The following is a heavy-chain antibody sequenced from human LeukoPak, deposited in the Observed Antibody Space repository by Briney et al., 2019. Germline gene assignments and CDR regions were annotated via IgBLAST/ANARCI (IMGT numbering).Heavy chain of an antibody. J-gene: IGHJ6*04. CDR1: GYTFTSYG. D-gene: IGHD3-10*01. V-gene: IGHV1-18*04. CDR3: ARDERAGSGSYKYYYYGMDV. CDR2: ISAYNGNT. Sequence: ASVKVSCKASGYTFTSYGISWVRQAPGQGLEWMGWISAYNGNTNYAQKLQGRVTMTTETSTSTAYMELRSLRSDDTAVYYCARDERAGSGSYKYYYYGMDVWGKGTTVTVSS.